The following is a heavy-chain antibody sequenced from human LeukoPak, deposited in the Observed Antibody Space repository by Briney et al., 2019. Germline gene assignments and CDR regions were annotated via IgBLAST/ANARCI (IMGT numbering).Heavy chain of an antibody. CDR1: GFTFSSYG. CDR3: AKDKKRFCSSISCSVSYFDY. Sequence: PGGSLRLSCAASGFTFSSYGMHWVRQAPGKGLEWGAFIRYDGSNKYYADSVKGRFTISRDNSKNTLYLQMNSLRAEDTAVYYCAKDKKRFCSSISCSVSYFDYWGQGTLVTVSS. J-gene: IGHJ4*02. CDR2: IRYDGSNK. D-gene: IGHD2-2*01. V-gene: IGHV3-30*02.